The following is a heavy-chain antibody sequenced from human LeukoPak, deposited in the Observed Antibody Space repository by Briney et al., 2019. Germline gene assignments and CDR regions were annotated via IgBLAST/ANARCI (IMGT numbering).Heavy chain of an antibody. D-gene: IGHD3-22*01. CDR1: GGSISSSSYY. CDR3: ARQQDYYDSSGYYDY. V-gene: IGHV4-39*07. J-gene: IGHJ4*02. CDR2: IYYSGST. Sequence: SETLSLTCTVSGGSISSSSYYWGWIRQPPGKGLEWIGSIYYSGSTYYNPSLKSRVTISVDTSKNQFSLKLSSVTAADTAVYYCARQQDYYDSSGYYDYWGQGTLVTVSS.